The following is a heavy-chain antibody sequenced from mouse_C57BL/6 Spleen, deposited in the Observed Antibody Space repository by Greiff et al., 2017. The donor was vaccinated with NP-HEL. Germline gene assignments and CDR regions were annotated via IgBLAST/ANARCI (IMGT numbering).Heavy chain of an antibody. J-gene: IGHJ2*01. CDR1: GFTFSSYA. D-gene: IGHD4-1*01. CDR2: ISDGGSYT. CDR3: ARDLTDQTGTFDY. Sequence: KLVESGGGLVKPGGSLKLSCAASGFTFSSYAMSWVRQTPEKRLEWVATISDGGSYTYYPDNVKGRFTISRDNAKNNLYLQMSHLKSEDTAMYYCARDLTDQTGTFDYWGQGTTLTVSS. V-gene: IGHV5-4*01.